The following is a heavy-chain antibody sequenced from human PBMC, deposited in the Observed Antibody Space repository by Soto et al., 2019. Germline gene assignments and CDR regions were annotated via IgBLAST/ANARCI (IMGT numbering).Heavy chain of an antibody. CDR2: IYYSGST. Sequence: SETLSLTCTVSGGSISSGDYYWSWIRQPPGKGLEWIGYIYYSGSTYYNPSLKSRVTISVDTSKNQFSLKLSSVTAADTAVYYGARGVYRPSDLGYWGQGTLVTVSS. V-gene: IGHV4-30-4*01. CDR3: ARGVYRPSDLGY. J-gene: IGHJ4*02. CDR1: GGSISSGDYY. D-gene: IGHD6-6*01.